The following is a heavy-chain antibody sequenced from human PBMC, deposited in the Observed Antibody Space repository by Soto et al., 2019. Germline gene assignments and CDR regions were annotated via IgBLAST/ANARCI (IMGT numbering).Heavy chain of an antibody. CDR1: GGSISSYY. CDR2: IYYSGST. Sequence: SETLSLTCTVSGGSISSYYWSWIRQPPGKGLEWIGYIYYSGSTNYNPSLKSRVTISVDTSKNQFSLKLSSVTAADTAVYYCAFSGGLYCRRTSGHWVVFAIWGQGTMVTVSS. J-gene: IGHJ3*02. V-gene: IGHV4-59*08. CDR3: AFSGGLYCRRTSGHWVVFAI. D-gene: IGHD2-2*01.